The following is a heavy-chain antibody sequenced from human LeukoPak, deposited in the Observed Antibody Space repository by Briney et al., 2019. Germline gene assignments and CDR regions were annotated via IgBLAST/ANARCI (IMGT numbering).Heavy chain of an antibody. Sequence: SETLSLTCTVSGGSISSYYWSWIRQPAGKGLEWIGRIYTSGSTNYNPSLKSRVTMSVDTSKNQFSLKLSSVTAADTAVYYCARHPYYYGSGSSRRGGWFDPWGQGTLVTVSS. CDR1: GGSISSYY. V-gene: IGHV4-4*07. D-gene: IGHD3-10*01. CDR2: IYTSGST. CDR3: ARHPYYYGSGSSRRGGWFDP. J-gene: IGHJ5*02.